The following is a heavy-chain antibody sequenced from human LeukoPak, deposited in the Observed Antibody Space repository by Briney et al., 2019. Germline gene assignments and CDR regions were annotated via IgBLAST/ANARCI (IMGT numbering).Heavy chain of an antibody. Sequence: GGSLRLSCSASGFKFDDYAINWFRQAPGKGLEWVSSISGSSSYIYYADSMKGRFTISRDNAKKSLYLQMNSLRAEDTAVYYCARVPSAYYDFWSGYSYYFDYWGQGTLVTVSS. CDR2: ISGSSSYI. CDR1: GFKFDDYA. CDR3: ARVPSAYYDFWSGYSYYFDY. J-gene: IGHJ4*02. D-gene: IGHD3-3*01. V-gene: IGHV3-21*01.